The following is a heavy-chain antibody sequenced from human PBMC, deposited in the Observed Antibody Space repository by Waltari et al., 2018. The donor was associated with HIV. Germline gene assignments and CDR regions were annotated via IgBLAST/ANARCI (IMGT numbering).Heavy chain of an antibody. CDR3: TTSMIRKVSYYYGMDV. Sequence: EVQLVESGGGLVKPGWSLGVSWSAFGITFSNAGMNWGRQAPGKGLEWVVHIKTKADGGAADYAAPVKGRFTISRDDSKNTLYLQMDSLKTEDTAVYYCTTSMIRKVSYYYGMDVWGQGTTVTVSS. D-gene: IGHD3-10*01. J-gene: IGHJ6*02. CDR2: IKTKADGGAA. CDR1: GITFSNAG. V-gene: IGHV3-15*01.